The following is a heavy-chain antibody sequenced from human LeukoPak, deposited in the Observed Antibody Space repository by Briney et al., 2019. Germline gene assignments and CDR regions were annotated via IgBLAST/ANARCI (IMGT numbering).Heavy chain of an antibody. CDR2: ISGSGGST. CDR1: GFTFSSYA. D-gene: IGHD3-22*01. J-gene: IGHJ4*02. V-gene: IGHV3-23*01. Sequence: GGSLRLSCAASGFTFSSYAMSWVRQAPGKGLEWVSAISGSGGSTYYADSVKGRFTISRDNSKNTLYLQMNSLRAEDTAVFYCAKVPAPPHYYDSSGYNYWGQGTLVTVSS. CDR3: AKVPAPPHYYDSSGYNY.